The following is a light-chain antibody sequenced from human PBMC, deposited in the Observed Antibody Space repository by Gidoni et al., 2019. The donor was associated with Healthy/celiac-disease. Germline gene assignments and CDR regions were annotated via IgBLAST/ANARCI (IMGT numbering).Light chain of an antibody. CDR1: SSNIGSNY. CDR3: AAWDDSLSGYV. Sequence: QSVLTQPPPASGTPGPRVTISCSGSSSNIGSNYVYWYQQLPGTAPKLLIYRNNQRPSGVPDRFSGSKSGTSASLAISGLRSEDEADYYCAAWDDSLSGYVFGTGTKVTVL. CDR2: RNN. J-gene: IGLJ1*01. V-gene: IGLV1-47*01.